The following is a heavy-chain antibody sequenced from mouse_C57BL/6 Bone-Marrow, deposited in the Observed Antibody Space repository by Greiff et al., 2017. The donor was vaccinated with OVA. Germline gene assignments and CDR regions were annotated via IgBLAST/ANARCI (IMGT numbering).Heavy chain of an antibody. CDR1: GYTFTDYY. CDR2: INPYNGGT. V-gene: IGHV1-19*01. Sequence: VHVKQSGPVLVKPGASVKMSCKASGYTFTDYYMNWVKQSHGKSLEWIGVINPYNGGTSYNQKFKGKATLTVDKSSSTAYMELNSLTSEDSAVYYCARGYYGNLYAMDYWGQGTSVTVSS. CDR3: ARGYYGNLYAMDY. J-gene: IGHJ4*01. D-gene: IGHD2-1*01.